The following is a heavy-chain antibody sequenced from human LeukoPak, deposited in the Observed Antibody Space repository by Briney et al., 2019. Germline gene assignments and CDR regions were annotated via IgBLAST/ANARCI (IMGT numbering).Heavy chain of an antibody. CDR3: ARWSGSVTARNYYYYMDV. CDR2: INHSGST. D-gene: IGHD6-6*01. V-gene: IGHV4-34*01. J-gene: IGHJ6*03. CDR1: GGSFSGYY. Sequence: SETLSLTCAVYGGSFSGYYWSWIRQPPGKGLEWIGEINHSGSTNYNPSLKSRVTISVDTSKNQFSLKLSSVTAADTAVYYCARWSGSVTARNYYYYMDVWGEGTTVTVSS.